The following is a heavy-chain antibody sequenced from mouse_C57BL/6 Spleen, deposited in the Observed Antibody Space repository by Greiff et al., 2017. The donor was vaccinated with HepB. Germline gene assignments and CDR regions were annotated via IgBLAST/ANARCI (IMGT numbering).Heavy chain of an antibody. CDR2: INPSSGYT. CDR3: ARCPLRFDY. J-gene: IGHJ2*01. Sequence: QVQLKESGAELARPGASVKMSCKASGYTFTSYTMHWVKQRPGQGLEWIGYINPSSGYTKYNQKFKDKATLTADKSSSTAYMQLSSLTSEDSAVYYCARCPLRFDYWGQGTTLTVSS. CDR1: GYTFTSYT. D-gene: IGHD1-1*01. V-gene: IGHV1-4*01.